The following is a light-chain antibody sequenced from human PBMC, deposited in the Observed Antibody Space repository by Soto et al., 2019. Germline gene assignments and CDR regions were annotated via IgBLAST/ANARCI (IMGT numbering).Light chain of an antibody. CDR2: EAV. CDR1: QAITNY. V-gene: IGKV1-33*01. CDR3: QHYQNVILT. J-gene: IGKJ4*01. Sequence: DIQMTQSPSSLAASLGDRLTITCRASQAITNYLNWDQQKPVKAPKLLIYEAVKLETGVPTRFSGSDFGTDFVLTIKGPQPEDVGTNYCQHYQNVILTFRGWTMGDLK.